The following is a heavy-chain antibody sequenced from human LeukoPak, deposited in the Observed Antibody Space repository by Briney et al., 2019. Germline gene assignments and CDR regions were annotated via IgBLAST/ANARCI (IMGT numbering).Heavy chain of an antibody. CDR3: AKGTAAAYFDY. V-gene: IGHV3-9*01. Sequence: GGSLRLSCAVSGFTFDDYAMHWVRQAPGKGLEWVSGISWNSGSIGYADSVKGRFTISRDNAKNSLYLQMNSLRAEDTALYYCAKGTAAAYFDYWGQGTLVTVSS. J-gene: IGHJ4*02. CDR2: ISWNSGSI. D-gene: IGHD6-13*01. CDR1: GFTFDDYA.